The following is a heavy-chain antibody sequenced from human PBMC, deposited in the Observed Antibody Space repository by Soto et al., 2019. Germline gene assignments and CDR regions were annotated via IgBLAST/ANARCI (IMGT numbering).Heavy chain of an antibody. Sequence: SETLSLTCSVSGGSISSSSYYWGWIRQPPGKGLEWIGSIYYSGSTYYNPSLKSRVTISVDTSKNQFSLKLSSVTAADTAVYYCARQLAARPEDWFDPWGQGTLVTV. D-gene: IGHD6-6*01. J-gene: IGHJ5*02. CDR3: ARQLAARPEDWFDP. CDR1: GGSISSSSYY. CDR2: IYYSGST. V-gene: IGHV4-39*01.